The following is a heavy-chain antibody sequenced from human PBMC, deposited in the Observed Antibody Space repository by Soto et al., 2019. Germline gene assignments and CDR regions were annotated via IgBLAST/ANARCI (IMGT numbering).Heavy chain of an antibody. Sequence: EVLLVESGGGLVQPGGSLGLSCAASGFTVSSNYMSWVRQAPGKGLEWVSVIYSGGTTNYADSLKGRFTTPRDNAKNTLYLQMNSLRAEDTAVYYCARNGDSSDYRGWFDPWGQGTLVTVSS. CDR2: IYSGGTT. D-gene: IGHD3-22*01. CDR1: GFTVSSNY. CDR3: ARNGDSSDYRGWFDP. V-gene: IGHV3-66*01. J-gene: IGHJ5*02.